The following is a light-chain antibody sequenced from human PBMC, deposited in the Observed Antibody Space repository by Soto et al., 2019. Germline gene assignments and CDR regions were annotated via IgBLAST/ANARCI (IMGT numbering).Light chain of an antibody. CDR3: QKYNSASLT. CDR2: AAS. Sequence: DIQMTQSPSSLSASVGDRVTITYRASQGISNYLAWYQQKPGTAPKLLIYAASALQSGVPSRFGGSGSGTDFTLTINSLQPEDVATYYCQKYNSASLTFGGGTKVEIK. V-gene: IGKV1-27*01. J-gene: IGKJ4*01. CDR1: QGISNY.